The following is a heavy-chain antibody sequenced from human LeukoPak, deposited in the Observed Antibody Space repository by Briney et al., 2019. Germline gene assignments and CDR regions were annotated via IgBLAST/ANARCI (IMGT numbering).Heavy chain of an antibody. Sequence: SETLSLTCTVSGGSISSSSYYWGWIRQPPGKGLEWIGSIYYSRSTYYNPSLKSRVTISIDTSKNQFSLKLSSVTAADTAVYYCARGRWWFAGRPPHYMDVWGKGTTVTVSS. CDR3: ARGRWWFAGRPPHYMDV. J-gene: IGHJ6*03. V-gene: IGHV4-39*07. D-gene: IGHD6-6*01. CDR2: IYYSRST. CDR1: GGSISSSSYY.